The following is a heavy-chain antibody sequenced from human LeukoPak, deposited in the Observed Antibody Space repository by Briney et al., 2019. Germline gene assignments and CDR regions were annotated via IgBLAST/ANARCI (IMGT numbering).Heavy chain of an antibody. Sequence: PGGSLRLSCAASEFIFSDYDMHWVRQAPGKGLEWVALIRYDGRSEYYSGTMQGRFPISRENSRNNLCMNMNNLGTEDRAVYFFARTRLGTSTSFYFDLWGQGTLVTVSS. V-gene: IGHV3-30*02. D-gene: IGHD1-26*01. CDR2: IRYDGRSE. J-gene: IGHJ4*02. CDR1: EFIFSDYD. CDR3: ARTRLGTSTSFYFDL.